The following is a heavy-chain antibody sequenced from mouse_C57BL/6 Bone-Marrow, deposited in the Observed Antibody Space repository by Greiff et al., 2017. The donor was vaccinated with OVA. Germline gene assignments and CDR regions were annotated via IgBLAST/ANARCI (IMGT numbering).Heavy chain of an antibody. CDR1: GYTFTSYW. CDR3: ARVSSYGDFDY. V-gene: IGHV1-50*01. Sequence: QVQLQQPGAELVKPGASVKLSCKASGYTFTSYWMQWVKQRPGQGLEWIGEIDPSDSYTNYNQKFKGKATLTVDTSSSTAYMQLSSLTSEDSAVYYCARVSSYGDFDYWGQGTTLTVSS. J-gene: IGHJ2*01. D-gene: IGHD3-2*02. CDR2: IDPSDSYT.